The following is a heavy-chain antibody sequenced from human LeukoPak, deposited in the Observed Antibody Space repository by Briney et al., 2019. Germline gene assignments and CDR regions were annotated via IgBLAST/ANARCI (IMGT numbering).Heavy chain of an antibody. Sequence: ASVKVSCKASGYTFTGYYMHWVRQAPGQGLEWMGWINPNSGGTNYAQKFQGRVTMTRYTSINTAYMELSRLRSDDTAVYYCARDPDMSSYGVVRWFDSWRQGTMVTVSS. D-gene: IGHD5-18*01. CDR3: ARDPDMSSYGVVRWFDS. CDR2: INPNSGGT. CDR1: GYTFTGYY. V-gene: IGHV1-2*02. J-gene: IGHJ5*01.